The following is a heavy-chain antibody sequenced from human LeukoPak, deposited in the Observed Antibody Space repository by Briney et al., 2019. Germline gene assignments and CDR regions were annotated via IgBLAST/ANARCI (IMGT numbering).Heavy chain of an antibody. Sequence: ASVKVSCKASGYTFTGYYMHWVRQAPGQGLEWMGWINPNSGGTNYAQKFQGRVTMTRDTSISTAYMELSRLRSDDTAVYYCARDPTPRGYCSSTSCPVEYYYYYYMDVWGKGTTVTISS. CDR3: ARDPTPRGYCSSTSCPVEYYYYYYMDV. D-gene: IGHD2-2*01. J-gene: IGHJ6*03. CDR1: GYTFTGYY. V-gene: IGHV1-2*02. CDR2: INPNSGGT.